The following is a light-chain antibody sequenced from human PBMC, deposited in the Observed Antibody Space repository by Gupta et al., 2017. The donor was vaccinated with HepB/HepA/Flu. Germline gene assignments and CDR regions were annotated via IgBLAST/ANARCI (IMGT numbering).Light chain of an antibody. V-gene: IGKV3-11*01. CDR1: QSVSSY. J-gene: IGKJ1*01. CDR2: DAS. Sequence: EIVLTQSPATLSLSPGERATLSCRASQSVSSYLAWYQQKPGQAPRLLIYDASNRATGIPARCSGSGAGTDFTLTISSLEPEDFAVYYWQQRSNWPQTFGQGTKVEIK. CDR3: QQRSNWPQT.